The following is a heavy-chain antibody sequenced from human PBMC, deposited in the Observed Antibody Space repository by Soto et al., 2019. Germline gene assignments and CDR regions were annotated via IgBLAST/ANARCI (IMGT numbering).Heavy chain of an antibody. CDR3: ARGSYYYDSSPTWGRYFDY. V-gene: IGHV4-39*01. CDR1: GGSISSSSYY. J-gene: IGHJ4*02. Sequence: SETLSLTCTVSGGSISSSSYYWGWIRQPPGKGLEWIGSIYYSGSTYYNPSLKSRVTISVDTSKNQFSLKLSSVTAADTAVYYCARGSYYYDSSPTWGRYFDYWGQGTLVTVSS. D-gene: IGHD3-22*01. CDR2: IYYSGST.